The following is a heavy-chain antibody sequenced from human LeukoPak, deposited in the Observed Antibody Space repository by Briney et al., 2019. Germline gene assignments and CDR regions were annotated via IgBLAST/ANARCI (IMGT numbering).Heavy chain of an antibody. CDR3: ARRGGSSGKFWFDP. D-gene: IGHD3-22*01. CDR2: IYPGDSDT. J-gene: IGHJ5*02. Sequence: GESLKISCKGSGYSFTSYWIGWVRQLPGKGLEWMGIIYPGDSDTRYSPSFQGQVTISADKCISTAWLKRSSLKASDTAMYYCARRGGSSGKFWFDPWGQGTLVTVSS. V-gene: IGHV5-51*01. CDR1: GYSFTSYW.